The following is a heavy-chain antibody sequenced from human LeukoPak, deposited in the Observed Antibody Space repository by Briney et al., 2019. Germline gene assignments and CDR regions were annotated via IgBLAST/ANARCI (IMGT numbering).Heavy chain of an antibody. Sequence: PGGSLRLSCAASGFTFSNYWMSWGRKAPGKGLEWVANIKEDGADIYYVDSVKGRFTISRDNAKDSLYQQIDSLRGEDTAVYYCATSRAFDYWGQGTLVTVSS. CDR1: GFTFSNYW. V-gene: IGHV3-7*03. J-gene: IGHJ4*02. CDR2: IKEDGADI. CDR3: ATSRAFDY.